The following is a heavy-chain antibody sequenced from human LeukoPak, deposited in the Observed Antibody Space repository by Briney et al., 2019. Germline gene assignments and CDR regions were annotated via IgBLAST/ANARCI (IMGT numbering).Heavy chain of an antibody. D-gene: IGHD2-2*01. J-gene: IGHJ4*02. CDR3: ARTGCGSFNCYLDY. V-gene: IGHV3-23*01. CDR2: ITGSGGST. Sequence: GGSLRLSCAASGFTFGSFAMRWVRQAPGKGLEWVSAITGSGGSTYYADSVKGRYTISRDNSKNTLYLQMNSLRAEDTAVYYCARTGCGSFNCYLDYWGQGTLVTVSS. CDR1: GFTFGSFA.